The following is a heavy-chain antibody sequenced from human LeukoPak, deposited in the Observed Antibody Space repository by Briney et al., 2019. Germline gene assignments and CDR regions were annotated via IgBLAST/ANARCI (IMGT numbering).Heavy chain of an antibody. J-gene: IGHJ4*02. CDR1: GFTFSSYA. D-gene: IGHD2-21*02. Sequence: GGSLRLSCAASGFTFSSYAMSWVRQGPGKGLEGLKWVSSISGRGDRTYYADSVKGRFTISRDNSKNTLYLQMNSLRAEDTAIYYCARFQDCGGDCPFDYWGQGTLVTVSP. V-gene: IGHV3-23*01. CDR2: ISGRGDRT. CDR3: ARFQDCGGDCPFDY.